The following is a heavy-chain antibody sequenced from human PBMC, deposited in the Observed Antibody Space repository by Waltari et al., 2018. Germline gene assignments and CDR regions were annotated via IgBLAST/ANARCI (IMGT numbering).Heavy chain of an antibody. CDR1: GFTFNTFW. Sequence: EVQLMESGGDLVQPGGSLRLYCVVSGFTFNTFWMNWVRQAPGKGLVWVSRINNEGTYTTYADSVKGRFTISRDNAKNTLYVQMNSLRVEDTAVYYCGGGGLDGAAYWGQGTLVTVSS. CDR2: INNEGTYT. D-gene: IGHD3-16*01. V-gene: IGHV3-74*01. CDR3: GGGGLDGAAY. J-gene: IGHJ4*02.